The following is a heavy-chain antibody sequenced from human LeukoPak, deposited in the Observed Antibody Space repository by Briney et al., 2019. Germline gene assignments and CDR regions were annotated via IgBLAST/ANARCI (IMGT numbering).Heavy chain of an antibody. CDR1: GFTFSSYA. D-gene: IGHD4-17*01. CDR2: ISSNGGST. Sequence: GGSLRLSXAASGFTFSSYAMHWVCQAPGKGVEYVSAISSNGGSTYYANSVKGRFTISRDNSKNTLYLQMGSLRAEDMAVYYFARAYGDYVDDAFDIWGQGTMVTVSS. V-gene: IGHV3-64*01. CDR3: ARAYGDYVDDAFDI. J-gene: IGHJ3*02.